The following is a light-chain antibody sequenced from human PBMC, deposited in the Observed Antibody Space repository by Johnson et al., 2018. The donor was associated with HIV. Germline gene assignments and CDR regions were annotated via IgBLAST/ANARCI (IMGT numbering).Light chain of an antibody. J-gene: IGLJ1*01. CDR2: ENN. CDR3: GTWDSSLSADV. CDR1: SSNIGNNY. V-gene: IGLV1-51*02. Sequence: QSVLTQPPSVSAAPGQKVTISCSGSSSNIGNNYVSWYQQLPGTAPKLLIYENNKRPSGIPDRFSGSKSGTSATLGITGLQTGDAADYYCGTWDSSLSADVFGTGTKVTGL.